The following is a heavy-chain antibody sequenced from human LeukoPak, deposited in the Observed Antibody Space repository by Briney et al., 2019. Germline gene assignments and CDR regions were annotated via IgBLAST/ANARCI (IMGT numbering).Heavy chain of an antibody. V-gene: IGHV1-2*02. Sequence: ASVKVSCKASGYTFTGYYMHWVRQAPGQGLEWMGWINPNSGGTNYAQKFQGRVTMTWDTSISTAYMELSRLRSDDTAVYYCARDLHYDILTGYNYWGQGTLVTVSS. J-gene: IGHJ4*02. CDR3: ARDLHYDILTGYNY. D-gene: IGHD3-9*01. CDR2: INPNSGGT. CDR1: GYTFTGYY.